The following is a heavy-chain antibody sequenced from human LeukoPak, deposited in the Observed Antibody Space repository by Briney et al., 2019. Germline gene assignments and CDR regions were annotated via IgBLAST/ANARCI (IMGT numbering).Heavy chain of an antibody. CDR1: GFTFNSYA. CDR3: ARGDDSGYYDYFDY. V-gene: IGHV3-23*01. CDR2: ISGSGDST. Sequence: PGGSLLLSCAASGFTFNSYAMSWVRQAPGKGLEWVSGISGSGDSTYYAASVKGRFTISRDFSKNTVFLHMNSLRAEDTAMYYCARGDDSGYYDYFDYWGQGALVTVSS. D-gene: IGHD3-22*01. J-gene: IGHJ4*02.